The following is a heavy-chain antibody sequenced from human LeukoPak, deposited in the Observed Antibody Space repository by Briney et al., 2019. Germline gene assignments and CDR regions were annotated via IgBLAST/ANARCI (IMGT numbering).Heavy chain of an antibody. CDR2: IYYSGST. Sequence: SETLSLTCTVSGGSISSYYWSWIRQPPGKGLEWIGYIYYSGSTNYNPSLKSRVTISVDTSKNQFSLKLTSVTAADTAVYYCARHRGARLSPIDYWGQGTLVTVSS. CDR3: ARHRGARLSPIDY. D-gene: IGHD3-16*02. J-gene: IGHJ4*02. V-gene: IGHV4-59*08. CDR1: GGSISSYY.